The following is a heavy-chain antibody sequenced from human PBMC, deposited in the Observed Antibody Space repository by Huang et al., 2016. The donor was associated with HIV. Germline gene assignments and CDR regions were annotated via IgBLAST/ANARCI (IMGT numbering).Heavy chain of an antibody. CDR3: ATKADAMDV. V-gene: IGHV3-7*01. J-gene: IGHJ6*02. D-gene: IGHD2-8*01. CDR1: TVTFSAYW. Sequence: LVESGGGLVRPGGSLRLSCAGSTVTFSAYWMTWVGQSPGQGLEWVASIRQDGSEKHYVDSVEGRVNISRDNGKKLLFLEMRSLGVDDTAVYFCATKADAMDVWGQGTTVIVSS. CDR2: IRQDGSEK.